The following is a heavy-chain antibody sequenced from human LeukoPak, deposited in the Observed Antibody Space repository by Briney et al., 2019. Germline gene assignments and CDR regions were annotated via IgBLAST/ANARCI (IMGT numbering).Heavy chain of an antibody. V-gene: IGHV3-74*01. J-gene: IGHJ3*01. CDR2: VHSDGSIT. CDR1: GFTFCNXW. CDR3: AREQEDCTGTTCYRAFDV. D-gene: IGHD2-2*01. Sequence: HPXGXXRLSCAASGFTFCNXWINWVRRAPGKGLVWVSRVHSDGSITNYADSVKGRFSISRDSAKNTLYLQMSSLRSEDTAVYYCAREQEDCTGTTCYRAFDVWGQGTMVTXS.